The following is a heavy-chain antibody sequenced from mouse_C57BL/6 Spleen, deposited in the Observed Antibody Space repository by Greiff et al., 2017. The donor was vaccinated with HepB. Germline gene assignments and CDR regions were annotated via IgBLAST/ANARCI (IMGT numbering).Heavy chain of an antibody. CDR1: GYAFSSYW. D-gene: IGHD1-1*01. V-gene: IGHV1-80*01. J-gene: IGHJ4*01. CDR3: ARRLYYYGSSYGYAMDY. Sequence: VQLQQSGAELVKPGASVKISCKASGYAFSSYWMNWVKQRPGKGLEWIGQIYPGDGDTNYNGKFKGKATLTADKSSSTAYMQLSSLTSEDSAVYFCARRLYYYGSSYGYAMDYWGQGTSVTVSS. CDR2: IYPGDGDT.